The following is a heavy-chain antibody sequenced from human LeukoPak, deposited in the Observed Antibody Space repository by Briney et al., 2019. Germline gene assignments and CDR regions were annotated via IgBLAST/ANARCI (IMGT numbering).Heavy chain of an antibody. V-gene: IGHV5-51*01. CDR2: IYPADSDT. CDR3: ARRLGTTEDFDY. J-gene: IGHJ4*02. D-gene: IGHD1-7*01. CDR1: GYSSTDHW. Sequence: GESLKISCKVSGYSSTDHWIGWVRQMPGKGLEWMGIIYPADSDTKYSPSFQGQVTISADKSISTAYLQWSSLKASDTAMYYCARRLGTTEDFDYWGQGTLVTVSS.